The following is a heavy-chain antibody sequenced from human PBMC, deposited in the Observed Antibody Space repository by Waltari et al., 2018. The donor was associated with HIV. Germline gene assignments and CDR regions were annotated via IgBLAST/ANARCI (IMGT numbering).Heavy chain of an antibody. CDR1: GGSFSGYY. CDR3: ARRSRRQWLVEGGYYFDY. J-gene: IGHJ4*02. CDR2: INHSGST. V-gene: IGHV4-34*01. Sequence: QVQLQQWGAGLLKPSETLSLTCAVYGGSFSGYYWSWIRQPPGKGLEWIGEINHSGSTNYNPSLKSRVTISVDTSKNQFSLKLSSVTAADTAVYYCARRSRRQWLVEGGYYFDYWGQGTLVTVSS. D-gene: IGHD6-19*01.